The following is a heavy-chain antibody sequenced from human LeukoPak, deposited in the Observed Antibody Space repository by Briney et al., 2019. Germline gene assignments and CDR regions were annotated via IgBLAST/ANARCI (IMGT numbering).Heavy chain of an antibody. V-gene: IGHV3-23*01. Sequence: AGGSLRLSCAASGFTFSSYAMSWVRQAPGKGLEWVSAISGSGGSTYYADSVKGRFTISRDNAKNSLYLQMSSLRAEDTAVYYCAREDASSLDYWGQGTLVTVSS. J-gene: IGHJ4*02. CDR1: GFTFSSYA. CDR3: AREDASSLDY. D-gene: IGHD6-13*01. CDR2: ISGSGGST.